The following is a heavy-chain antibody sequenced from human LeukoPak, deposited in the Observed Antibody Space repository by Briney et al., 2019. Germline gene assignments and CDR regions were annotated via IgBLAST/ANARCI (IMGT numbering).Heavy chain of an antibody. CDR2: INSDGSST. V-gene: IGHV3-74*01. D-gene: IGHD3-22*01. CDR3: ARAVFEGKYSSCYPPFDY. Sequence: GGSLRLSCAASGFTFSSYWMHWVRQAPGKGLVWVSRINSDGSSTSYADSVKGRFTISRDNAKNTLYLQMNSLRAEDTAVYYCARAVFEGKYSSCYPPFDYWGQGTLVTVSS. CDR1: GFTFSSYW. J-gene: IGHJ4*02.